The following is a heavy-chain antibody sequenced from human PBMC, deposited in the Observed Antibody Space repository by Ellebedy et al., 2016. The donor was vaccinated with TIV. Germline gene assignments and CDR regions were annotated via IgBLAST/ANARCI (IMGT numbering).Heavy chain of an antibody. CDR2: IWYDGSNK. D-gene: IGHD6-13*01. J-gene: IGHJ5*02. CDR3: ARDRGSSWYLGFDP. Sequence: GESLKISCAASGFTFSIYGMHSVRQAPGKGLEWVAVIWYDGSNKYYADSVKGRFTISRDNSKNTLNLQMNSLRAEDTAVYYCARDRGSSWYLGFDPWGQGTLVTVSS. V-gene: IGHV3-33*01. CDR1: GFTFSIYG.